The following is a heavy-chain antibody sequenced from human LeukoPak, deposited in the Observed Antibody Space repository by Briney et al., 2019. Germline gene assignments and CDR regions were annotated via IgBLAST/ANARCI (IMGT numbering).Heavy chain of an antibody. J-gene: IGHJ4*02. Sequence: SQTLSLTCAGSGGSLSSGGYSWRWLRQPPGTALEWLGYIYHSGSTYYNPSLKSRVTISVDRSNNQFSRKLSSVTAADTAVYYCARETVPGAYGYWGQGTLVTVSS. CDR1: GGSLSSGGYS. V-gene: IGHV4-30-2*01. D-gene: IGHD2-2*01. CDR3: ARETVPGAYGY. CDR2: IYHSGST.